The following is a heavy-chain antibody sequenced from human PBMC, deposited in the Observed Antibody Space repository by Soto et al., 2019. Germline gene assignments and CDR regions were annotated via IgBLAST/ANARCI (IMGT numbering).Heavy chain of an antibody. Sequence: EVQLVQSGGGLVQPGGSLRLSCAASGFTFSSYWMSWVRQAPGKGLEWVANIEQDGSDKYYVDSVRGRFTITGDNAKNSLYLQMSSRRAADTAVYYCGTSCSSADGNRSGFDPWGQGTLVTVSS. V-gene: IGHV3-7*01. J-gene: IGHJ5*02. D-gene: IGHD2-2*01. CDR3: GTSCSSADGNRSGFDP. CDR1: GFTFSSYW. CDR2: IEQDGSDK.